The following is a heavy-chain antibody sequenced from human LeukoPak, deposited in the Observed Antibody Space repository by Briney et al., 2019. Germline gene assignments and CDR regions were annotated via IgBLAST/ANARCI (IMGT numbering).Heavy chain of an antibody. Sequence: SETLSLTCTVSGGSISSNSYYWGWIRQPPGKGLEWIGSLYYSGSTYYNPSLKSRVTISVDTSKNQFSLKLISMTAADTAVYYCARGSALDYWGQGTLVTVSS. CDR3: ARGSALDY. J-gene: IGHJ4*02. V-gene: IGHV4-39*07. CDR2: LYYSGST. CDR1: GGSISSNSYY.